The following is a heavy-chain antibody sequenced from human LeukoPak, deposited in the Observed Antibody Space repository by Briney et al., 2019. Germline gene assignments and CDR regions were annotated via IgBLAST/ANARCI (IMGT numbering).Heavy chain of an antibody. V-gene: IGHV3-23*01. CDR3: AKDTSIGRYCTNGVCSPFDY. Sequence: QPGGSLRLSCAGSGFTFSSYAMSWVRQAPGKGLEWVSAICVTGATTYDADSVKGRFTISRDNSRSTLYLQMNSLRAEDTALYYCAKDTSIGRYCTNGVCSPFDYWGQGTLVTVSS. CDR1: GFTFSSYA. D-gene: IGHD2-8*01. CDR2: ICVTGATT. J-gene: IGHJ4*02.